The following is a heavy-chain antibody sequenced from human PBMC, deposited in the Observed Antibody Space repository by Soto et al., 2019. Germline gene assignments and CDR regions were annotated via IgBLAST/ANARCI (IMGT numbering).Heavy chain of an antibody. V-gene: IGHV4-34*01. Sequence: SETLSLTCAVYGGSFSGYYWTWTRQPPGTGLEWIGEINHSGSTNYNPSLKSRVTISVDTSKNQFSLKLTSVTAADTAVYYCARDKITGLFDYWGQGTLVTFSS. CDR2: INHSGST. D-gene: IGHD2-8*02. J-gene: IGHJ4*02. CDR3: ARDKITGLFDY. CDR1: GGSFSGYY.